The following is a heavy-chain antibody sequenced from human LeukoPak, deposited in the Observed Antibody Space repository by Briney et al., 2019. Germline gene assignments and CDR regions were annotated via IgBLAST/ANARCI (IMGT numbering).Heavy chain of an antibody. CDR3: AREKYSSSWYDY. D-gene: IGHD6-13*01. CDR1: GFTFSSYS. Sequence: GGSLRLSCAASGFTFSSYSTNWVRQAPGKGLEWVSSISSSSSYIYYADSVKGRFTISRDNAKNSLYLQMNSLRAEDTAVYYCAREKYSSSWYDYWGQGTLVTVSS. CDR2: ISSSSSYI. J-gene: IGHJ4*02. V-gene: IGHV3-21*01.